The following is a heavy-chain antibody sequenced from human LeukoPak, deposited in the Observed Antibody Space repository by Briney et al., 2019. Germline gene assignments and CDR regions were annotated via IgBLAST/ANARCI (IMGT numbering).Heavy chain of an antibody. J-gene: IGHJ5*02. CDR2: TNHSGST. D-gene: IGHD3-10*01. CDR3: ARHRIPPVRGVIGWFDP. V-gene: IGHV4-34*01. Sequence: PSETLSLTCAVYGGSFSGYYWSWIRQPPGKGLEWIGETNHSGSTNYNPSLKSRVAISVDTSKNQFSLKLSSVTAADTAVYYCARHRIPPVRGVIGWFDPWGQGTLVTVSS. CDR1: GGSFSGYY.